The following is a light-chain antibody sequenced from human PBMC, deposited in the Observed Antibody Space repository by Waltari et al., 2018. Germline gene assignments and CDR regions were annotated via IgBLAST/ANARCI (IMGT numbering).Light chain of an antibody. J-gene: IGLJ2*01. CDR3: AAWDDNLNGPV. Sequence: QSVLTQPPPVSEAPRQRVTISCSGSRPHAGDYAVIWYQQLPGKAPKLLIYYNDQLPSGVSDRFSGSKSGTSASLAISGLQPEDEADYYCAAWDDNLNGPVFGEGTKVTV. CDR1: RPHAGDYA. CDR2: YND. V-gene: IGLV1-36*01.